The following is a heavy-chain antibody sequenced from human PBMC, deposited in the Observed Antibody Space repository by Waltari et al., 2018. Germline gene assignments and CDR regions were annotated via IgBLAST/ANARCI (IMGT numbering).Heavy chain of an antibody. CDR1: GYTFTSYG. V-gene: IGHV1-18*01. CDR2: ISAYNGNT. Sequence: SVKVSCKASGYTFTSYGISWVRQAPGQGLEWMGWISAYNGNTNYAQKLQGRVTMTTDTSTSTAYMELRSLRSDDTAVYYFARMLYYDYIWGSYILDYWGQGTLVTVSS. D-gene: IGHD3-16*01. CDR3: ARMLYYDYIWGSYILDY. J-gene: IGHJ4*02.